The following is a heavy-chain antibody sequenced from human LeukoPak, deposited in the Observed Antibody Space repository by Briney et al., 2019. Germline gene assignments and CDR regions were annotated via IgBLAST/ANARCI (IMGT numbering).Heavy chain of an antibody. CDR2: INHSGST. V-gene: IGHV4-39*07. CDR3: ARDFGRNYYGSGSHSRFDP. Sequence: SETLSLTCTVSGGSISRSRYYWGWIRQPPGKGLEWIGEINHSGSTNYNPSLKSRVTISVDTSKNQFSLKLSSVTAADTAVYYCARDFGRNYYGSGSHSRFDPWGQGTLVTVSS. J-gene: IGHJ5*02. D-gene: IGHD3-10*01. CDR1: GGSISRSRYY.